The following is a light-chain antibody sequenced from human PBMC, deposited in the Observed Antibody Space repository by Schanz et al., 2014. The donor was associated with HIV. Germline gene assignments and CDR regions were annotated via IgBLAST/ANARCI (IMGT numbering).Light chain of an antibody. V-gene: IGLV2-14*03. CDR2: DVS. CDR1: SSDVGGYNF. Sequence: QSALTQPASVSGSPGQSITISCTGTSSDVGGYNFVSWYQQHPDEAPRLMIFDVSSRPSGVSNRFSGSKSGNTASLTISGLQAEDEADYYCSSYTSISTLVFGTGTKLTVL. CDR3: SSYTSISTLV. J-gene: IGLJ1*01.